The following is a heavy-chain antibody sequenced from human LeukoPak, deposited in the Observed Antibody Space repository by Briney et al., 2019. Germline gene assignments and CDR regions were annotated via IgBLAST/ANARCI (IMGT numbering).Heavy chain of an antibody. Sequence: GGSLRLSCAASGFTVSDNYMSWVRQAPGKGLDWVSVMYSGGDTYYANSVKGRFPFSRDISKNTLFLQMNGLTTEDTAVYYCARDAPQVPAAGVLASWGQGTLVTVSS. V-gene: IGHV3-53*01. CDR2: MYSGGDT. CDR3: ARDAPQVPAAGVLAS. D-gene: IGHD6-13*01. CDR1: GFTVSDNY. J-gene: IGHJ5*02.